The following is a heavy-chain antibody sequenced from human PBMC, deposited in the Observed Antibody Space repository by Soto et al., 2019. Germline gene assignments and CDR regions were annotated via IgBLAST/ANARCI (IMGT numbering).Heavy chain of an antibody. CDR2: ISGNGNSA. CDR1: GFTFRDYA. V-gene: IGHV3-23*01. Sequence: VQLLESGGGLVQPGGSLRLSCAASGFTFRDYAMNWVRLSPGKGLEWVSDISGNGNSARYADSLKGRFTISRDTSKDTLYLQMTRLRVDDTAVYYCGKGRRGSGLSVCNFWGQGSLVTVSA. CDR3: GKGRRGSGLSVCNF. D-gene: IGHD6-19*01. J-gene: IGHJ4*02.